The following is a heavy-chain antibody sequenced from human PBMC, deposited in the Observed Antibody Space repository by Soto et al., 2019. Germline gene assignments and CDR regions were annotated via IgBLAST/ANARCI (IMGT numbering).Heavy chain of an antibody. J-gene: IGHJ4*02. CDR2: ISYDGSNK. D-gene: IGHD6-6*01. CDR3: ARAAALYYFDY. CDR1: GFTFSSYA. Sequence: QVQLVESGGGVVQPGRSLRLSCAASGFTFSSYAMHWVRQAPGKGLEWVAVISYDGSNKYYADSVKGRFTISRDNSKNTLYLQMNSLRAEDTAVYYCARAAALYYFDYWGQGTLVTVSS. V-gene: IGHV3-30-3*01.